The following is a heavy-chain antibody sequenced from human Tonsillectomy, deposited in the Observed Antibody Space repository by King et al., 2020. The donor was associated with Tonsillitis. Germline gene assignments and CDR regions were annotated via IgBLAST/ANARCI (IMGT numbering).Heavy chain of an antibody. V-gene: IGHV3-23*04. Sequence: VQLVESGGGLVQPGGSLRLSCAASGFTFSSYAMSWVRQAPGKGLEWVAAISGSGGSTYYADSLKGRFTISRDNSTNTLYLQMNSLVAEDTAVYYCAKLGVNYYVDYWGQGTLVTVSS. CDR1: GFTFSSYA. D-gene: IGHD3-10*01. J-gene: IGHJ4*02. CDR2: ISGSGGST. CDR3: AKLGVNYYVDY.